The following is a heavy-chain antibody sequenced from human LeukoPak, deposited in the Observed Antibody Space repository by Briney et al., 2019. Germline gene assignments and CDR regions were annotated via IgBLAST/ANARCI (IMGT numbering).Heavy chain of an antibody. CDR1: GYTFTSYG. J-gene: IGHJ3*02. CDR2: ISAYTGNT. D-gene: IGHD2-15*01. Sequence: ASVKVSCKASGYTFTSYGISWVRQAPGQGLEWLGWISAYTGNTKYAQKLQGRVTMTTDTSTSTAYMELRSLRSDDTAVYYCARRYCSGGSCYFPTDAFDIWGQGTMVTVSS. V-gene: IGHV1-18*01. CDR3: ARRYCSGGSCYFPTDAFDI.